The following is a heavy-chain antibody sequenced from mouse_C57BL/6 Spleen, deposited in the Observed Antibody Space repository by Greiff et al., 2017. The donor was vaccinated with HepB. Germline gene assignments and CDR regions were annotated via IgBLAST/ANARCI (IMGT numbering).Heavy chain of an antibody. CDR3: ARSGDLDY. Sequence: QVQLQQPGAELVMPGASVKLSCKASGYTFTSYWMHWVKQRPGQGLEWIGEIDPSDSYTNYNQKFKGKSTLTVDKSSSTAYMQLSSLTSEDSAVYYCARSGDLDYWGQGTTLTVSS. V-gene: IGHV1-69*01. CDR2: IDPSDSYT. CDR1: GYTFTSYW. J-gene: IGHJ2*01. D-gene: IGHD3-1*01.